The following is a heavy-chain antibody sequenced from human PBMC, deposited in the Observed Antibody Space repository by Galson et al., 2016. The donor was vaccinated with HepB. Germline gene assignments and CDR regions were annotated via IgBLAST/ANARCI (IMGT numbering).Heavy chain of an antibody. CDR3: VKDTAKWPTFNWFDF. V-gene: IGHV3-74*01. Sequence: LRLSCAASGFTFSAYWMHWVRQAPGKGLVWVSRISSDGTSPDGRDARYAESVKGRFTASRDNAKNTLYLQMTGLRTEDTALYYCVKDTAKWPTFNWFDFWGQGTLVIVSS. D-gene: IGHD2-21*02. CDR1: GFTFSAYW. CDR2: ISSDGTSPDGRDA. J-gene: IGHJ5*01.